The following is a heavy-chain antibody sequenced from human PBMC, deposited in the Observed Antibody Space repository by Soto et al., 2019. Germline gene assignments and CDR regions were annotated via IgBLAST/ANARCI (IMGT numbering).Heavy chain of an antibody. J-gene: IGHJ6*02. D-gene: IGHD2-2*01. V-gene: IGHV3-30*18. CDR3: AKDVLAVVLAAIPWGFWSGYNYGMDV. CDR2: ISYDGSNK. CDR1: GFTFSSYG. Sequence: GGSLRLSCAASGFTFSSYGMHWVRQAPGKGLEWVAVISYDGSNKYYADSVKGRFTISRDNSKNTLYLQMNSLRAEDTAVYYCAKDVLAVVLAAIPWGFWSGYNYGMDVWGQGTTVTFSS.